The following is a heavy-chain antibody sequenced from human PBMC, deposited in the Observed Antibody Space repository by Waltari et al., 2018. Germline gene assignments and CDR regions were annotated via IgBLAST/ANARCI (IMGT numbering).Heavy chain of an antibody. CDR1: GFTFSKYW. V-gene: IGHV3-7*01. J-gene: IGHJ4*02. CDR2: IKEDGSEK. CDR3: VVGRINMVH. Sequence: EVQVVESGGGLVQVGGSLRLSCAASGFTFSKYWMTWVSQAPGEGLEWVANIKEDGSEKYYGDSVKCRFTISRDNAKNSLYLQMNSLRAEDTAVYYCVVGRINMVHWGQGTLLSVSS. D-gene: IGHD3-10*01.